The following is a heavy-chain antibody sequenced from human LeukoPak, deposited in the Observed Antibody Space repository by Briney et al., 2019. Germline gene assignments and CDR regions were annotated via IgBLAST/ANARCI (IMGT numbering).Heavy chain of an antibody. CDR2: IRSKAYGGTT. CDR1: GFSFGDYA. D-gene: IGHD6-13*01. CDR3: TRDRPMRYSSSWYYFDY. Sequence: GRSLRLSCTASGFSFGDYAMSWFRQAPGRGLEWVTFIRSKAYGGTTEYAASVKGRFTISRDDSKSIAYLQMNSLKTEDTAVYYCTRDRPMRYSSSWYYFDYWGQGTLVTVSS. J-gene: IGHJ4*02. V-gene: IGHV3-49*03.